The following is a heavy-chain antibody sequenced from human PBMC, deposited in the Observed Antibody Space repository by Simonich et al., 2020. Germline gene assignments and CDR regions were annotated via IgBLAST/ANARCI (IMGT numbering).Heavy chain of an antibody. CDR2: INPNRGGK. CDR1: GYTFTGYY. CDR3: ARDSLSIAARPKNYMDV. V-gene: IGHV1-2*02. D-gene: IGHD6-6*01. J-gene: IGHJ6*03. Sequence: QVQLVQSGAEVKKPGALVKVSCKAPGYTFTGYYMHWVQQAPGQGLGWMGWINPNRGGKNYEKKFQGRDTRTRDTSISTAYMELSRLGSDDTAVYYCARDSLSIAARPKNYMDVWGKGTTVTVSS.